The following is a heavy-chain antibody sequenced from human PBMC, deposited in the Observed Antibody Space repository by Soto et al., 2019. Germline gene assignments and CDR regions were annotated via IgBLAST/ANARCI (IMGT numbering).Heavy chain of an antibody. CDR1: GFTFSSYG. Sequence: GGSLRLSCAASGFTFSSYGMHWVRQAPGKGLEWVAVISYDGSNKYYADSVKGRFTISRDNSKNTLYLQMNSLRAEDTAVYYCAKEYSDYDYTNLYYYYGMDVWGQGTTVTVSS. D-gene: IGHD5-12*01. CDR2: ISYDGSNK. J-gene: IGHJ6*02. V-gene: IGHV3-30*18. CDR3: AKEYSDYDYTNLYYYYGMDV.